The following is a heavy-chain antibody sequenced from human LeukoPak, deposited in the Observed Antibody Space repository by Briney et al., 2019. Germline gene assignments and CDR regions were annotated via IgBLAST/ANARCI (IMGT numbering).Heavy chain of an antibody. V-gene: IGHV3-30*04. CDR3: ARDTYGSDY. J-gene: IGHJ4*02. D-gene: IGHD3-10*01. CDR2: ISYDGSDK. Sequence: GGSLRLSCAASGFIFSNYAMHWVRQAPGKGLEWLIFISYDGSDKYYADSVKGRFTISRDNSKNTLYLQMNSLRAEDTAVYYCARDTYGSDYWGQGTLVTVSS. CDR1: GFIFSNYA.